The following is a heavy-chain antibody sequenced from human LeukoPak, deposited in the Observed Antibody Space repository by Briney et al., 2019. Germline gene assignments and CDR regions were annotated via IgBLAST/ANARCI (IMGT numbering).Heavy chain of an antibody. V-gene: IGHV3-48*03. CDR3: ARAQRMIVPNFDY. CDR1: GFTFSSYE. J-gene: IGHJ4*02. Sequence: GGSLRLSCAASGFTFSSYEMNWVRQAPGKGLEWVSYISSSGSTIYYADSVKGRFTISRDNAKNSLYLQMNSLRAEDTAVYYCARAQRMIVPNFDYWGRGTLVTVSS. D-gene: IGHD3-22*01. CDR2: ISSSGSTI.